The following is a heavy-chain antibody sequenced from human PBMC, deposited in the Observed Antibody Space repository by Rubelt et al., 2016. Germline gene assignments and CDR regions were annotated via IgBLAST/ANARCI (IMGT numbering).Heavy chain of an antibody. CDR2: MNPNRDNT. D-gene: IGHD3-16*01. J-gene: IGHJ5*02. Sequence: QVHLVQSGAEVRKPGASVKVSCKASGYTFSDFDINWVRQATGPGLEWLGWMNPNRDNTSCDKKIPGRVTMTRTTSIMTAYMELGSLRSEDTAVYYWAREGGWFDPWGQGTLVTVSS. CDR1: GYTFSDFD. V-gene: IGHV1-8*01. CDR3: AREGGWFDP.